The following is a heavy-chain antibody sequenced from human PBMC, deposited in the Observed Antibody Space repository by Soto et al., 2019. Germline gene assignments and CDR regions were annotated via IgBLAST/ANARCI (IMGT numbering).Heavy chain of an antibody. V-gene: IGHV3-30*18. CDR2: ISYDGSNK. CDR1: GSTFSSYG. D-gene: IGHD3-3*01. J-gene: IGHJ5*02. Sequence: GESLKISCAASGSTFSSYGMHWVRQAPGKGLEWVAVISYDGSNKYYADSVKGRFTISRDNSKNTLYLQMNSLRAEDTAVYYCAKDLDYDFWSGYSHPGGWFDPWGQGTLVT. CDR3: AKDLDYDFWSGYSHPGGWFDP.